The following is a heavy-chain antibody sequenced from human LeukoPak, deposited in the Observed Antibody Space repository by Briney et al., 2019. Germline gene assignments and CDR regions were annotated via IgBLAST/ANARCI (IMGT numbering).Heavy chain of an antibody. V-gene: IGHV3-11*01. CDR2: ISSRGSTI. CDR3: ARAPGDSSGYH. D-gene: IGHD3-9*01. Sequence: PGGSLRLSCAASGFRLSEYYMSWVRQAPGKGLQWVSYISSRGSTIYYADSVKGRFTIPRDNAKNSLFLQMNSLRAEDTAVYYCARAPGDSSGYHWGQGTLVTVSS. J-gene: IGHJ4*02. CDR1: GFRLSEYY.